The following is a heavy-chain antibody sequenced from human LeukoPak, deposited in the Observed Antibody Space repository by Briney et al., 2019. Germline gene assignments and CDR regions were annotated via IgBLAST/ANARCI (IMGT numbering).Heavy chain of an antibody. Sequence: PGGSLRLSCAASGFTFSGYWMHWVRQAPGKGLMWVSRINRDGSRTDYADSVKGRFTISRDDAKNTLYLQVNSLRAEDTAVYFCARGGSDTAMAHDYWGQGTLVTVSS. J-gene: IGHJ4*02. V-gene: IGHV3-74*01. CDR2: INRDGSRT. CDR3: ARGGSDTAMAHDY. CDR1: GFTFSGYW. D-gene: IGHD5-18*01.